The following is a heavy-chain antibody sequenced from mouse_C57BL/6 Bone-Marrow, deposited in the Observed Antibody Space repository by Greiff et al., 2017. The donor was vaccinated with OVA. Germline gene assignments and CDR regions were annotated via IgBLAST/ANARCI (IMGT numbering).Heavy chain of an antibody. CDR2: IYPRSGNT. J-gene: IGHJ2*01. D-gene: IGHD1-1*01. CDR3: ARLATTVVAPDY. Sequence: QVHVKQSGAELARPGASVKLSCKASGYTFTSYGISWVKQRTGQGLEWIGEIYPRSGNTYYNEKFKGKATLTADKSSSTAYMELRSLTSEDSAVYFCARLATTVVAPDYWGQGTTLTVSS. V-gene: IGHV1-81*01. CDR1: GYTFTSYG.